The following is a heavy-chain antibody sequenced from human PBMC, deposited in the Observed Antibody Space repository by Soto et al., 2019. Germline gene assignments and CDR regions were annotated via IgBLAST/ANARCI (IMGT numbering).Heavy chain of an antibody. Sequence: QVQLVESGGGVVQPGRSLRISCAASGFTFSSYAMHWVRQAPGKGLEWVAVISYDGSNKYYADSVKGRFTISRDNSKNTLYLQMNSLRAEDTAVYYCARDPDAYCVGDCYSYYFDYWGQGTLVTVSS. CDR1: GFTFSSYA. CDR3: ARDPDAYCVGDCYSYYFDY. D-gene: IGHD2-21*02. CDR2: ISYDGSNK. J-gene: IGHJ4*02. V-gene: IGHV3-30-3*01.